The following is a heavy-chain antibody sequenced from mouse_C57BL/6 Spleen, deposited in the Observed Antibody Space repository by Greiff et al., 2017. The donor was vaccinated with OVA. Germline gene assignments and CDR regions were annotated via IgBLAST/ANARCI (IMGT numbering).Heavy chain of an antibody. CDR2: IDPEDGDT. V-gene: IGHV14-1*01. D-gene: IGHD2-4*01. Sequence: EVKLQQSGAELVRPGASVKLYCTASGFNIKDYYMHWVKQRPEQGLEWIGRIDPEDGDTEYAPKFQGKATMTADTSSNTAYLQLSSLTSEDTAVYYCTTPDYDYGYYYAMDYWGQGTSVTVSS. CDR1: GFNIKDYY. J-gene: IGHJ4*01. CDR3: TTPDYDYGYYYAMDY.